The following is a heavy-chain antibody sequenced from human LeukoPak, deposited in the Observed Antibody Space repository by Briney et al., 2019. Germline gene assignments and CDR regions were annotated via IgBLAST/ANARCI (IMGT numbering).Heavy chain of an antibody. D-gene: IGHD2-2*01. CDR1: GFTFSSYG. V-gene: IGHV3-30*02. Sequence: GGSLRLSCAASGFTFSSYGMHWVRQAPGKGLEWVAFIRYDGSNKYYADSVKGRFTISRDNSKNTLYLQMNSLRAEDTAVYYCAKRAGGGPAARPMGDWGQGTLVTVSS. CDR3: AKRAGGGPAARPMGD. J-gene: IGHJ4*02. CDR2: IRYDGSNK.